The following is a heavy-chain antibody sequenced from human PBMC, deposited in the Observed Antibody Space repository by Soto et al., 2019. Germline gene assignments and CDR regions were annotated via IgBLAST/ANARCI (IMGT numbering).Heavy chain of an antibody. J-gene: IGHJ6*02. CDR2: INAGNGNT. CDR3: ARAAGGYYGMAV. V-gene: IGHV1-3*01. CDR1: GYTFTSYA. D-gene: IGHD3-10*01. Sequence: QVQLVQSGAEVKKPGASVKVSCKASGYTFTSYAMHWVRQAPGQRLEWMGWINAGNGNTKYSQKFQGRVTITRDTSARTPHMDLTSLRSADTAVYHGARAAGGYYGMAVWGQGTPVTVSS.